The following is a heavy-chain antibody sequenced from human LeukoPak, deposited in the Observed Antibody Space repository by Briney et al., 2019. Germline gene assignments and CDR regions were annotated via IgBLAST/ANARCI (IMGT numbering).Heavy chain of an antibody. CDR1: GFTFSSYG. CDR2: ISYDGSNK. Sequence: PGGSLRLSCAASGFTFSSYGMHWVRQAPGKGLEWVAVISYDGSNKYYADSVKGRFTISRDNSKNTLYLQMNSLRAEDTAVYYCAKPLRTNYYYYYYMDVWGKGTTVTVSS. V-gene: IGHV3-30*18. J-gene: IGHJ6*03. D-gene: IGHD4-17*01. CDR3: AKPLRTNYYYYYYMDV.